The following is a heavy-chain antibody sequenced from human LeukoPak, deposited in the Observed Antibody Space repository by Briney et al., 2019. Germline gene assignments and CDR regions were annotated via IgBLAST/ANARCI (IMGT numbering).Heavy chain of an antibody. CDR2: TTYDGSTK. CDR3: AKPLDEYFDF. Sequence: PGGSLRLSCAASGFTFSSYGMHWVRQAPGKGLEWVALTTYDGSTKYYADSVKGRFTISKDNSRNTLYLQMNSLKVEDTAIYYCAKPLDEYFDFWGQGTLVTVSS. CDR1: GFTFSSYG. J-gene: IGHJ4*02. V-gene: IGHV3-30*18.